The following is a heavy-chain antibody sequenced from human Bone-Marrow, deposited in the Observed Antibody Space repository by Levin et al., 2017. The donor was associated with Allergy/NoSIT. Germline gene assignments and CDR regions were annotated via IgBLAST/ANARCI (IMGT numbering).Heavy chain of an antibody. J-gene: IGHJ4*02. Sequence: PGESLKISCAASGFTFNDYTMHWVRKAPQRGLEWVSLISWDASTTYYADSVRGRFTISRDNSKNALYLQMNSLTTEDTALYYCAKDLSPRIAVTGNIEYWGQGTLVTVSS. CDR2: ISWDASTT. CDR3: AKDLSPRIAVTGNIEY. CDR1: GFTFNDYT. D-gene: IGHD6-19*01. V-gene: IGHV3-43*01.